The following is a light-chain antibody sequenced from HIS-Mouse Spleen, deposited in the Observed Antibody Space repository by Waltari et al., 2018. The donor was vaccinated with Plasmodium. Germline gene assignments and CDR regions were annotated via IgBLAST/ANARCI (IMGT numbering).Light chain of an antibody. Sequence: SYQLTQPPSVSVSPAQTARLTCPGDALPKKSASWYQQKSGQAPVLVIYEDSKRPSGIPERFSGSSAGTMATLTISGAQVEDEADYYCYSTDSSGNHRVFGGGTKLTVL. J-gene: IGLJ3*02. V-gene: IGLV3-10*01. CDR2: EDS. CDR1: ALPKKS. CDR3: YSTDSSGNHRV.